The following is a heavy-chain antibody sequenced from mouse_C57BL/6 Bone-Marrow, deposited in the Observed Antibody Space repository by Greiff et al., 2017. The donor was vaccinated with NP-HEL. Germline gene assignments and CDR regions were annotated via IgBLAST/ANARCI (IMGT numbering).Heavy chain of an antibody. D-gene: IGHD1-1*01. CDR1: GYTFTDHT. V-gene: IGHV1-78*01. CDR3: ARNYYGSSYYAMDY. J-gene: IGHJ4*01. Sequence: VQLQQSDAELVKPGASVKISCKVSGYTFTDHTIHWMKQRPEQGLEWIGYIYPRDGSTKYNEKFKGKATLTADKSSSTAYMQLNSLTSEYSAVYVCARNYYGSSYYAMDYWGQGTSVTVSS. CDR2: IYPRDGST.